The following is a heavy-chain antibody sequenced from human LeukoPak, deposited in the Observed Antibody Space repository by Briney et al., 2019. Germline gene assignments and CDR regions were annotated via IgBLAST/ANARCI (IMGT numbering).Heavy chain of an antibody. D-gene: IGHD4-11*01. Sequence: GGSLRLSCAASGFTFSGSAMHWVRQASGKGLEWVGRFRSKANNYATAYAASVKGRFTISRDDSKNTAYLQMDSLKTEDTAVYYCTRFSNYYYYYMDVWGKGTTVTVSS. J-gene: IGHJ6*03. V-gene: IGHV3-73*01. CDR2: FRSKANNYAT. CDR3: TRFSNYYYYYMDV. CDR1: GFTFSGSA.